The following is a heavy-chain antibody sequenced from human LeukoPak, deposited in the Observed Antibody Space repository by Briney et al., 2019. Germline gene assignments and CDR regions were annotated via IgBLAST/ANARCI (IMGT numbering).Heavy chain of an antibody. CDR2: ISYDGSNK. J-gene: IGHJ4*02. Sequence: GGSLRLSCAASGFTFSSYAMHWVRQAPGKGLEWVAVISYDGSNKYYADSVKGRFTISRDNSKNTLYLQMNSLRAEDTALYYCAKVGGYRVVVITPHVYSYYWGQGTLVTVSS. D-gene: IGHD3-22*01. CDR3: AKVGGYRVVVITPHVYSYY. V-gene: IGHV3-30-3*01. CDR1: GFTFSSYA.